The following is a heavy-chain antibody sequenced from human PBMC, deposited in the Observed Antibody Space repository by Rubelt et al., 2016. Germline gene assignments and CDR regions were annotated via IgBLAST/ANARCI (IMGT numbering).Heavy chain of an antibody. Sequence: QVQLVQSGAEVKKPGASVKVSCKASGYTFTTYGISWVRQAPGQGLEWMGWLRTYNGNTNYEQKLQGRGTMTTDTSTSTAYMELRSRRSDDTAMYFCARGYCSSANCLVNWFDPWGQGTLVTVSS. J-gene: IGHJ5*02. D-gene: IGHD2-2*01. CDR1: GYTFTTYG. CDR3: ARGYCSSANCLVNWFDP. CDR2: LRTYNGNT. V-gene: IGHV1-18*01.